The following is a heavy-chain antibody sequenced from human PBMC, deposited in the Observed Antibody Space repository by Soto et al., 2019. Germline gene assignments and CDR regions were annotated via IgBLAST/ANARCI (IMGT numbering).Heavy chain of an antibody. D-gene: IGHD3-16*01. CDR3: TVGGAGHPFDY. V-gene: IGHV4-59*11. Sequence: PSETLSLTCTVSGVSITSHYWTWIRQPPGKGLEWIGNIHYSGSTNYSPSLKGRVIISVDTSENQSSLKLSSVTTADTAVYYCTVGGAGHPFDYWGQGNLVTVSS. CDR1: GVSITSHY. J-gene: IGHJ4*02. CDR2: IHYSGST.